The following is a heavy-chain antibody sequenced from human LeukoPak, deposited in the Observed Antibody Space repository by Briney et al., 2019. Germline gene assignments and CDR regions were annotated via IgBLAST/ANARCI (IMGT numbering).Heavy chain of an antibody. V-gene: IGHV3-23*01. CDR2: IKGGGGDP. J-gene: IGHJ4*02. D-gene: IGHD4-11*01. CDR3: AQGGHDYNPFYC. Sequence: GGTLRLSCAASGFTFSTYAMGWVRQAPREGLEWVSSIKGGGGDPFCADSVRGRFTISRDKSKNTLYLQLNSLRGEDTAVYFCAQGGHDYNPFYCWGQGTLVTVSS. CDR1: GFTFSTYA.